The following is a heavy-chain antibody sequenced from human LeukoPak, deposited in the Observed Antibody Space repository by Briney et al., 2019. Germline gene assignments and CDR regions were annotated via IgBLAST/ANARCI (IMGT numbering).Heavy chain of an antibody. CDR1: GYTFTSYD. CDR2: MNPNSGNT. CDR3: ARGIAARRAFDS. Sequence: ASVKVSCKASGYTFTSYDINWVRQAPGQGLEWMGWMNPNSGNTGYAQKFQGRVTMTRDTSISTAYMELSSLRSEDTAVYYCARGIAARRAFDSWGQGTLVTVSS. J-gene: IGHJ4*02. D-gene: IGHD6-6*01. V-gene: IGHV1-8*01.